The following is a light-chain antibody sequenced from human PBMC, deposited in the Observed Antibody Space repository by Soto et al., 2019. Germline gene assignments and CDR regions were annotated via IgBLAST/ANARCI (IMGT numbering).Light chain of an antibody. CDR3: QQYYRPWT. CDR1: QSVLYSSNNKNY. V-gene: IGKV4-1*01. Sequence: DIVMTQSPDSLAVSLGERATINCKSSQSVLYSSNNKNYLAWYQQKPGQPPKLLIYWTSTRESGVPDRFSGSGSRTDFTLTISSLQAEDVAVYYCQQYYRPWTFGQGTKVVIK. J-gene: IGKJ1*01. CDR2: WTS.